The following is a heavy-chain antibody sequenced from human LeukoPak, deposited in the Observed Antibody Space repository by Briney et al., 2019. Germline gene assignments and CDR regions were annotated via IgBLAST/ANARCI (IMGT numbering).Heavy chain of an antibody. V-gene: IGHV3-21*01. CDR1: GFTFSDYS. J-gene: IGHJ6*04. CDR3: ARYVTWWDV. D-gene: IGHD2-8*02. Sequence: GGSLRLSCAASGFTFSDYSMNLVRQTPEKGLEWVSSISGSSTHLHYADSVRGRFTISRDNANNSLFLQMNSLRAEDTAVYYCARYVTWWDVWGKGTTVTISS. CDR2: ISGSSTHL.